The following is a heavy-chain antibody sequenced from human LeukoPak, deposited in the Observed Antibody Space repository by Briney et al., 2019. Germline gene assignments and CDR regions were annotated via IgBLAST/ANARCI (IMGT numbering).Heavy chain of an antibody. Sequence: QPGRSLRLSCAASGFTFSSYGMHWVRQAPGKGLEWVAVISYDGSNKYCADSVKGRFTISRDNSKNTLYLQMNSLRAEDTAVYYCAREEPQYSSGWQHFDYWGQGTLVTVSS. CDR1: GFTFSSYG. CDR2: ISYDGSNK. V-gene: IGHV3-30*03. CDR3: AREEPQYSSGWQHFDY. D-gene: IGHD6-19*01. J-gene: IGHJ4*02.